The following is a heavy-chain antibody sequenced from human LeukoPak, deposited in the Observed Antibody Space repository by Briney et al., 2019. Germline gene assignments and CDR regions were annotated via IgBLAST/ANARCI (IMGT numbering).Heavy chain of an antibody. CDR2: ISYHGSSQ. J-gene: IGHJ1*01. V-gene: IGHV3-30*03. D-gene: IGHD3-22*01. CDR1: GFTFRNYG. Sequence: GGSLRLSCAASGFTFRNYGFHWVRQAPGKGLEWVAVISYHGSSQNYAESVKGRFTISSDSSKNTLYLQMNSLRAEDTAVYYCARKEVSPAEYFQHWGQGTLVTVSS. CDR3: ARKEVSPAEYFQH.